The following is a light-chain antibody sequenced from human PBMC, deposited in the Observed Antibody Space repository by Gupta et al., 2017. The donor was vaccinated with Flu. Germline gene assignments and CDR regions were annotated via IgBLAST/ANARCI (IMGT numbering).Light chain of an antibody. CDR3: QSCDGNSVV. Sequence: PGETATSTCSGDKLGYEYVCWQQQKTWQSPVEVMYQDSTRPSGIPERFSGSNSGNTATLTISGTKAMDEADYYCQSCDGNSVVFGGGTKLTVL. J-gene: IGLJ2*01. CDR1: KLGYEY. CDR2: QDS. V-gene: IGLV3-1*01.